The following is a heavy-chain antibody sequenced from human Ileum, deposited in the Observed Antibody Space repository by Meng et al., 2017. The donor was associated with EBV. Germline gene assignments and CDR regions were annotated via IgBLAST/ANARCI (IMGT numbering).Heavy chain of an antibody. CDR2: VNYNGDS. D-gene: IGHD1-26*01. CDR3: ARDLRVGGAFDY. Sequence: QVQHPQSGPGLVRPSEALSRTCTGSGASVTRSGYYWSWLRQSPGKGLEWLGYVNYNGDSTYNPSLKSRATIFIDTSKKQFYLNLTSATAADTAIYYCARDLRVGGAFDYWGQGTLVTVSS. CDR1: GASVTRSGYY. J-gene: IGHJ4*02. V-gene: IGHV4-61*08.